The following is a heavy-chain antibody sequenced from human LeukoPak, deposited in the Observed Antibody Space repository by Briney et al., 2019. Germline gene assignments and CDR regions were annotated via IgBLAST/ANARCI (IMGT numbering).Heavy chain of an antibody. D-gene: IGHD2-8*01. CDR2: ISHDGSNK. Sequence: GRSLRLSCAASGFTFSSYAMHWVRQAPGKGLEWVAVISHDGSNKYYADSVKGRFTISRDNSKNTLYLQMNSLRAEDTAVYYCARDKRYCTNGVCQDYYYGMDVWGQGTTVTVSS. CDR3: ARDKRYCTNGVCQDYYYGMDV. V-gene: IGHV3-30-3*01. CDR1: GFTFSSYA. J-gene: IGHJ6*02.